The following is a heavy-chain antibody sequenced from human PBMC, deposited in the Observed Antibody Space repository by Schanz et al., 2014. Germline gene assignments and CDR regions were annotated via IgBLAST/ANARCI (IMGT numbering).Heavy chain of an antibody. D-gene: IGHD1-26*01. CDR3: AKYGTGKGVSFEY. V-gene: IGHV3-7*01. Sequence: EVELVESGGGLVKPGGSLRLSCAASGFTFSSYWMSWVRQAPGKGLEWVANIKQDGSERYYVDSVKGRFTISRDNAKNSLYLQMNSLTAEDTAVYYCAKYGTGKGVSFEYWGQGTLVTVSS. CDR2: IKQDGSER. CDR1: GFTFSSYW. J-gene: IGHJ4*02.